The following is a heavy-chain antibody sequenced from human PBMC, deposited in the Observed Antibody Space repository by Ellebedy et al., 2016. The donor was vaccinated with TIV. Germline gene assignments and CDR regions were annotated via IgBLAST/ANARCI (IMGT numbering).Heavy chain of an antibody. V-gene: IGHV1-18*04. CDR3: AREGLVVVVAALRVLSDEQSVSFDY. CDR1: GYTFTSYG. CDR2: ISAYNGNT. Sequence: ASVKVSCKASGYTFTSYGISWVRQAPGQGLEWMGWISAYNGNTNYAQKLQGRVTMTTDTSTSTAFMELRSLRSDDTAVYYCAREGLVVVVAALRVLSDEQSVSFDYWGQGTLVTVSS. D-gene: IGHD2-15*01. J-gene: IGHJ4*02.